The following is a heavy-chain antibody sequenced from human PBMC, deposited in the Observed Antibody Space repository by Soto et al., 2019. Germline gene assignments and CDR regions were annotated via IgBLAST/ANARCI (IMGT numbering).Heavy chain of an antibody. J-gene: IGHJ3*02. V-gene: IGHV4-34*01. D-gene: IGHD1-26*01. CDR2: IHHSGST. CDR1: GESFSGYY. Sequence: PSETLSLTCAVYGESFSGYYLTWIRQPPGKGLEWIGEIHHSGSTNYNPSLKSRVTISVDTSKNQFSLNLNSVTAADTAVYYCARVAGLLQGAFDIWGQGTMVTVSS. CDR3: ARVAGLLQGAFDI.